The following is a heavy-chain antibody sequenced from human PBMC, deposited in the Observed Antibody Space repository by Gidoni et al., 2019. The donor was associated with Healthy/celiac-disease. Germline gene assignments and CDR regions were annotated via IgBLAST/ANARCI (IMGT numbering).Heavy chain of an antibody. CDR1: GYTFTSYD. CDR2: MNPNSGNT. V-gene: IGHV1-8*01. D-gene: IGHD2-2*01. Sequence: QVQLVQSGAEVKKPGASVKVSCKASGYTFTSYDINWVRQATGQGLEWMGWMNPNSGNTGYAQKFQGRVTMTRNTSISTAYMELSSRRSEDTAVYYCARDLDIVVVPAASPDGMDVWGQGTTVTVSS. CDR3: ARDLDIVVVPAASPDGMDV. J-gene: IGHJ6*02.